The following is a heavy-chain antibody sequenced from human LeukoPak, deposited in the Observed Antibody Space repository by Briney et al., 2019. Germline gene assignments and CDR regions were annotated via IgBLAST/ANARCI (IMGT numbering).Heavy chain of an antibody. J-gene: IGHJ4*02. D-gene: IGHD3-9*01. CDR3: ARPLERYFDWLSPFDY. CDR1: GGTFSSYA. CDR2: IIPIFGTA. Sequence: SVKVSCKASGGTFSSYAISWVRQAPGQGLEWMGGIIPIFGTANYAQKFQGRVTITADESTSTAYMELSSLRSEDTAVYYCARPLERYFDWLSPFDYWGQGTLVTVSS. V-gene: IGHV1-69*01.